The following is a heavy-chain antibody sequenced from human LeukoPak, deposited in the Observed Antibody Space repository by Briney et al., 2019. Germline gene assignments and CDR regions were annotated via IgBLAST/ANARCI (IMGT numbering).Heavy chain of an antibody. CDR3: ARLYDILTGYQGGFDY. J-gene: IGHJ4*02. CDR2: IYPGDSDT. V-gene: IGHV5-51*01. Sequence: GESLKISCKGSGYSFTSYWIGWGRQMPGKGLEWMGIIYPGDSDTRYSPSFQGQVTISADKSISTAYLQWSSLKASDTAMYYCARLYDILTGYQGGFDYWGQGTLVTVSS. CDR1: GYSFTSYW. D-gene: IGHD3-9*01.